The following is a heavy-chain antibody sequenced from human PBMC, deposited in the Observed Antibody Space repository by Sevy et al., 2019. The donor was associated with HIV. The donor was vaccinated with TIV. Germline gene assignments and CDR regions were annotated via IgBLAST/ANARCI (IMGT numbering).Heavy chain of an antibody. CDR3: ARNRMHSSSWYGHYYMDV. CDR1: GYSISSGYY. CDR2: IYHSGST. D-gene: IGHD6-13*01. Sequence: SETLSLTCAVSGYSISSGYYWGWIRQPPGKGLEWIGSIYHSGSTYYNPSLKSRVTISVDTSKNQFSLKLSSVTAADTAVYYCARNRMHSSSWYGHYYMDVWGKGTTVTVSS. V-gene: IGHV4-38-2*01. J-gene: IGHJ6*03.